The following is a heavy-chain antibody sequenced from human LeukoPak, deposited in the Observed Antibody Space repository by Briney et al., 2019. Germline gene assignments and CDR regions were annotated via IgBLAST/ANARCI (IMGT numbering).Heavy chain of an antibody. CDR1: GDIFSTNGVA. Sequence: SQTLSLTCGVSGDIFSTNGVAWNWIRQAPSRGLEWLGRTYYRSKLYNDYAVSVKIRITIRPATSRNQFSLQLNSVTPEDTAVYYCARGRSSAFDIWGQGTVVTVSS. CDR3: ARGRSSAFDI. CDR2: TYYRSKLYN. J-gene: IGHJ3*02. V-gene: IGHV6-1*01.